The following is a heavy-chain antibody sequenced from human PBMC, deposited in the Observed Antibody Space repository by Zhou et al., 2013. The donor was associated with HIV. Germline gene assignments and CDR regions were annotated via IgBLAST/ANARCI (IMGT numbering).Heavy chain of an antibody. CDR2: VNPAGGNT. Sequence: QVQLVQSGAEVKTPGASVKISCRASVFSFNTYYMDWVRQAPGQGLEWMGFVNPAGGNTVAQKFQGRLTMTRTTSISTAYLELSSLRSEDTAVYYCARGRYDFGLWGQGTLVTVSS. J-gene: IGHJ4*02. CDR3: ARGRYDFGL. D-gene: IGHD3-3*01. CDR1: VFSFNTYY. V-gene: IGHV1-46*02.